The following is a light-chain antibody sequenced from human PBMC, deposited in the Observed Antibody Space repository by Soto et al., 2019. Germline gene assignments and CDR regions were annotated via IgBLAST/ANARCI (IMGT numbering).Light chain of an antibody. J-gene: IGKJ5*01. V-gene: IGKV4-1*01. Sequence: DIVMTQSPDSLAVSLGERAPINCKSRQRVFYTSNNKNYIAWYQQKSGQPPKLLIYWASTRESGVPDRFSGGGSGTDFTLTISSLQAEDVAVYYCQQYYSVPITFGQGTRLEI. CDR3: QQYYSVPIT. CDR2: WAS. CDR1: QRVFYTSNNKNY.